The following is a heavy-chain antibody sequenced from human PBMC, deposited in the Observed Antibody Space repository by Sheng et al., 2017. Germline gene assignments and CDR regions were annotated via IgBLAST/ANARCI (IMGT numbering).Heavy chain of an antibody. D-gene: IGHD3-10*01. CDR3: ARGRYFYGSESYYPADY. Sequence: ESGGGVVRPGRSLRLSCAASGFTFSTYSMHWVRQAPGKGLEWVAVMSNDGSNKYYADSVKGRFTISRDNSKNILYLQMNSLRGEDTAVYYCARGRYFYGSESYYPADYWGQGTLVTVSS. V-gene: IGHV3-30*04. CDR1: GFTFSTYS. CDR2: MSNDGSNK. J-gene: IGHJ4*02.